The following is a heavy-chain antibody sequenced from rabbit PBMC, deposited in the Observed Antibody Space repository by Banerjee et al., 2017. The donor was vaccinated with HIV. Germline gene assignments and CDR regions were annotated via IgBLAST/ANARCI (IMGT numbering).Heavy chain of an antibody. J-gene: IGHJ4*01. CDR1: GFSFSSYYM. V-gene: IGHV1S45*01. D-gene: IGHD4-1*01. CDR2: INTSSGNT. CDR3: ARDLAGVIGWNFNL. Sequence: QEQLEESGGDLVKPEGSLTLTCTASGFSFSSYYMNWVRQAPGKGLEWIACINTSSGNTVYASWAKGRFTISKTSSTTVTLQMTSLTAADTATYFCARDLAGVIGWNFNLWGPGTLVT.